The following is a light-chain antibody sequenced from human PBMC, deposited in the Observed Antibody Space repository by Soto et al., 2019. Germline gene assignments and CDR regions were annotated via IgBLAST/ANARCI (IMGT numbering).Light chain of an antibody. CDR2: GAS. J-gene: IGKJ4*01. Sequence: EIVLTQSPGTLSLSPGERATLSYRASQSVSSSYLAWYQQKPGQAPRLLIYGASSRATGIPDRFSGSGSGTDFTLTISRLEPEDFAVYYCQQYGSSLPLTFGGGTKVDIK. V-gene: IGKV3-20*01. CDR3: QQYGSSLPLT. CDR1: QSVSSSY.